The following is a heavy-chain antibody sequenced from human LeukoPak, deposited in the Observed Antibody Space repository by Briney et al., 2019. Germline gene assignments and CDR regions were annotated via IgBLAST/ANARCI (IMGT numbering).Heavy chain of an antibody. V-gene: IGHV3-9*01. D-gene: IGHD3-10*01. J-gene: IGHJ4*02. CDR2: IAWDSGNT. CDR3: AKDMNSYGSGSAYNPWGPFDS. CDR1: GLTFDNYG. Sequence: GGSLRLSCAASGLTFDNYGIRWVRHPPGKGLGWVSGIAWDSGNTGLAASVKGRFTTSRDNAENSIYQQMNSLTPKDTAFYFCAKDMNSYGSGSAYNPWGPFDSWGQGTLVTVSS.